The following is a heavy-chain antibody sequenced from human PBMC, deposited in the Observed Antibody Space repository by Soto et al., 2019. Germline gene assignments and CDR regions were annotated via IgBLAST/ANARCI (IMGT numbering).Heavy chain of an antibody. J-gene: IGHJ6*02. V-gene: IGHV1-69*02. CDR2: IIPILGIA. Sequence: QVQLVQSGAEVKKPGSSVKVSCKASGGTFSSYTISWVRQAPGQGLEWMGRIIPILGIANYAQKFQGRVTITADKSTSTAYMELSSLRSEDTAVYYCATRPYYYGSGSYPTYYYYGMDVWGQGTTVTVSS. CDR1: GGTFSSYT. CDR3: ATRPYYYGSGSYPTYYYYGMDV. D-gene: IGHD3-10*01.